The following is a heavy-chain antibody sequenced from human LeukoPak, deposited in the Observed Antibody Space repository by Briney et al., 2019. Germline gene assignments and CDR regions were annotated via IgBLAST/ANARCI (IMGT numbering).Heavy chain of an antibody. CDR2: ISPEGSGT. D-gene: IGHD2-8*02. CDR3: TRVQAGRSGLMDV. J-gene: IGHJ6*02. Sequence: PGGSLRLSCAASGFTFSSYWMHWVRQAPGKGLVWVSRISPEGSGTTYADSVKGRFTISRDTAKNTVYLQMSSLRDEDAAVYHCTRVQAGRSGLMDVWGRGTTVTVSS. CDR1: GFTFSSYW. V-gene: IGHV3-74*03.